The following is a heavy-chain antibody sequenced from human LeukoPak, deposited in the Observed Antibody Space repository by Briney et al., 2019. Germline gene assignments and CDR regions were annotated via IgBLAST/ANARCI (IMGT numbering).Heavy chain of an antibody. CDR3: ARDSSGYQ. CDR1: GFTFSTYW. J-gene: IGHJ4*02. CDR2: IKEDGSEK. Sequence: PGGSLRLSCAASGFTFSTYWMSWVRQAPGKGLEWVANIKEDGSEKYYGDSVKGRFTISRDNAKNPLYLEMNSLRVEDTAVYYCARDSSGYQWGQGTLVTVSS. D-gene: IGHD3-22*01. V-gene: IGHV3-7*01.